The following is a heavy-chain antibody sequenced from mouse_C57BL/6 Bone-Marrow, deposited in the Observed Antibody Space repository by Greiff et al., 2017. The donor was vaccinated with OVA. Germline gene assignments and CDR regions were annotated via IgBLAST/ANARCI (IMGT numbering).Heavy chain of an antibody. V-gene: IGHV15-2*01. CDR1: DSEVFPIAY. CDR3: AREGDYGGFAY. D-gene: IGHD2-4*01. Sequence: QVQLKESGSELRSPGSSVKLSCKDFDSEVFPIAYMSWVRQKPGHGFEWIGGILPSIGRTIYGEKFEDKATLDADTLSNTAYLELNSLTSEDSAIYYCAREGDYGGFAYWGQGTLVTVSA. CDR2: ILPSIGRT. J-gene: IGHJ3*01.